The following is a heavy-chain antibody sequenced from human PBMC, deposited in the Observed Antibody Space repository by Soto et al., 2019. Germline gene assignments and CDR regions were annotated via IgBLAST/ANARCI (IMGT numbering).Heavy chain of an antibody. V-gene: IGHV3-21*01. D-gene: IGHD4-17*01. Sequence: PGGSLRLSCAASGFTFSSYSMNWVRQAPGKGLEWVSSISSSSSYIYYADSVKGRFTISRDNAKNSLYLQMNSLRAEDTAVYYCARLVYGGNMYYFDYWGQGTLVAVCS. CDR1: GFTFSSYS. CDR3: ARLVYGGNMYYFDY. CDR2: ISSSSSYI. J-gene: IGHJ4*02.